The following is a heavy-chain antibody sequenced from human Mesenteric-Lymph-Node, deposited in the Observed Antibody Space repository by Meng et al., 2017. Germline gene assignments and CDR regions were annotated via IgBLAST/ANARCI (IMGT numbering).Heavy chain of an antibody. CDR2: ISYSGIT. Sequence: SETLSLTCSVSGDSGTNPGHYWGWIRQPPGKGLEWIASISYSGITYLTPSRKSRLSISLDTSRNPLSLKLSSVTAADTAVYYCARVNGSGSRHLLYYYYGMDVWGQGTTVTVSS. CDR1: GDSGTNPGHY. J-gene: IGHJ6*02. CDR3: ARVNGSGSRHLLYYYYGMDV. D-gene: IGHD3-10*01. V-gene: IGHV4-39*07.